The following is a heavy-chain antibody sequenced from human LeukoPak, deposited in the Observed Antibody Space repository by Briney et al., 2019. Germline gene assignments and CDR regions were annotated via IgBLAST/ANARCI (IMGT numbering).Heavy chain of an antibody. Sequence: TSETLSLTCTVSGGSISSYYWSWIRQPPGKGLEWIGYIYYSGSTNYNPSLKSRVTISVDTSKNQFSLKLSSVTAADTAVYYCARGLSYGSGSYYNRIRCGMDVWGQGTTVTVSS. V-gene: IGHV4-59*12. CDR2: IYYSGST. J-gene: IGHJ6*02. CDR1: GGSISSYY. D-gene: IGHD3-10*01. CDR3: ARGLSYGSGSYYNRIRCGMDV.